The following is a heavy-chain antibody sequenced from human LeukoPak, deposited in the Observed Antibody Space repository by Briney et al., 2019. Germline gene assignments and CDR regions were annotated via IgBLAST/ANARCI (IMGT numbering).Heavy chain of an antibody. CDR1: GFTFSGSA. Sequence: GGSLTLSCAVSGFTFSGSAMHWVGQAPGKGLEWVGSIRSKANSYATAYAASMKGRFTISRDDSKNTAYLQMNSLKTEDTAVYYCARAGWCSSTSCSHYYYYYYMDVWGKGTTVTISS. CDR2: IRSKANSYAT. J-gene: IGHJ6*03. CDR3: ARAGWCSSTSCSHYYYYYYMDV. D-gene: IGHD2-2*01. V-gene: IGHV3-73*01.